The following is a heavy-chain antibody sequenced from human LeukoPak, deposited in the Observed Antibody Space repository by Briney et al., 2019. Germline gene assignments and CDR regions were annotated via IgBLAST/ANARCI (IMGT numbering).Heavy chain of an antibody. CDR1: GFTFSSYS. D-gene: IGHD1-14*01. CDR2: INSDGSTT. Sequence: GGSLRLSCAASGFTFSSYSMNWVRQAPGKGLVWVSRINSDGSTTNYADSVKGRFTISRDNAKNTLYLQMNSLRAEDTAMYYCARGSAVTGVHWGQGTLVTVSS. V-gene: IGHV3-74*01. CDR3: ARGSAVTGVH. J-gene: IGHJ4*02.